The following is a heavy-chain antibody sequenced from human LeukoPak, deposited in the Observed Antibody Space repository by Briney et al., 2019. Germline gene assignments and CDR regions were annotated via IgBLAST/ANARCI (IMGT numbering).Heavy chain of an antibody. J-gene: IGHJ4*02. CDR2: IYYSGST. CDR1: GGSISSYY. V-gene: IGHV4-59*12. D-gene: IGHD3-16*01. CDR3: ARVRPYDYVWGSKRRYYFDY. Sequence: SETLSLTCTVSGGSISSYYWSWIRQPPGKGLEWIGYIYYSGSTNYNPSLKSRVTISVDTSKTQFSLKLTSVTAADTAVYYCARVRPYDYVWGSKRRYYFDYWGQGTLVTVSS.